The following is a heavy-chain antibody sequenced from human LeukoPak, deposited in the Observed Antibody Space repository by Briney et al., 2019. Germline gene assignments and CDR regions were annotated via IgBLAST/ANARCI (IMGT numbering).Heavy chain of an antibody. Sequence: GGSLRLSCSASGFTFSNYAMHWVRQAPGKGLEYVSAISSNGGSTYYADSVKGRFTISRDNSKNTLYLQMNRLRAEDTAVYYCARTANDYDGSGFFDYWGHGTLVTVSS. D-gene: IGHD3-22*01. J-gene: IGHJ4*01. V-gene: IGHV3-64*04. CDR1: GFTFSNYA. CDR3: ARTANDYDGSGFFDY. CDR2: ISSNGGST.